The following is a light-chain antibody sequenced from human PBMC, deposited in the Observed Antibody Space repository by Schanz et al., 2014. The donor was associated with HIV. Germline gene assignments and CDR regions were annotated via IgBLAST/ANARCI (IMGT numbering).Light chain of an antibody. V-gene: IGKV3-20*01. J-gene: IGKJ1*01. CDR1: QRVSGSY. CDR3: QQYGSLPWT. CDR2: GAS. Sequence: EIVLTQSPGTLSLSPGERATLSCRASQRVSGSYLAWCQQKPGQAPRLLIFGASNRATGTPDRFSGSESGTDFTLTISRVEPEDYAVYYCQQYGSLPWTFGQGTKVDI.